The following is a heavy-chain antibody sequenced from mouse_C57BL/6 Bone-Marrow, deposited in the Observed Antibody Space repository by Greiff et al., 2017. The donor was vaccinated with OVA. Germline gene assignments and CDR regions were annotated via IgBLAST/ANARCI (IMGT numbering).Heavy chain of an antibody. CDR2: IDPSDSYT. J-gene: IGHJ4*01. V-gene: IGHV1-59*01. Sequence: VQLQQPGAELVRPGTSVKLSCKASGYTFTSYWMHWVKQRPGQGLEWIGVIDPSDSYTNYNQKFKGKATLTVDTSSSTAYMQLSSLTSEDSAVYYCARKGNGYPYAMDDWGQGTSVTVSS. CDR3: ARKGNGYPYAMDD. D-gene: IGHD2-2*01. CDR1: GYTFTSYW.